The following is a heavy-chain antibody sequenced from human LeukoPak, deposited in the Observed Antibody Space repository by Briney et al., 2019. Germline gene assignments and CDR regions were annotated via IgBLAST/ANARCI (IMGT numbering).Heavy chain of an antibody. Sequence: QSGGSLRLSCAASGFTFSSYWMSWVRQAPGKGLEWVANIKQDGSEKYYVDSVKGRFTISRDDSKNTLYPQMNSLRAEDTAVYYCAKTSSSGWWDFDYWGQGTLVTASS. CDR3: AKTSSSGWWDFDY. D-gene: IGHD6-19*01. V-gene: IGHV3-7*01. CDR2: IKQDGSEK. J-gene: IGHJ4*02. CDR1: GFTFSSYW.